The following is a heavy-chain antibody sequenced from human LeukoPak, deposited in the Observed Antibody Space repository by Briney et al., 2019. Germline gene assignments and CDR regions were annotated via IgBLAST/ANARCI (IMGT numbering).Heavy chain of an antibody. Sequence: PSETLSLTCTVSGDSIGTSGHYWGWIRQPPGKGLEWIGSISYSGSTYYNPSLKSRVTRSVDTSKTHFSLKLISLSAADTAVYYCARIIIYDNVSPWGQGTLVTVSS. D-gene: IGHD3-16*01. J-gene: IGHJ5*02. CDR3: ARIIIYDNVSP. CDR2: ISYSGST. CDR1: GDSIGTSGHY. V-gene: IGHV4-39*02.